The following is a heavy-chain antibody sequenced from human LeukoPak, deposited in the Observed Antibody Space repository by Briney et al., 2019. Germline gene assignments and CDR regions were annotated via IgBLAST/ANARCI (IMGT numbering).Heavy chain of an antibody. J-gene: IGHJ4*02. CDR2: INHSGST. D-gene: IGHD3-22*01. Sequence: SETLSLTCAVYGGSFSGYYWSWIRQPPGKGLEWIGEINHSGSTNYNPSLKSRVTISVETSKNHFSLKLSSVTAADTAVYYCARDPAMIWGAFDYWGQGTLVTVSS. V-gene: IGHV4-34*01. CDR1: GGSFSGYY. CDR3: ARDPAMIWGAFDY.